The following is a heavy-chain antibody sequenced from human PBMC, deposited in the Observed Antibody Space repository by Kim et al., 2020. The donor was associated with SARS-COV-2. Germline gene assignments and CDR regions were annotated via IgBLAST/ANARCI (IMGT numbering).Heavy chain of an antibody. CDR1: GYTFTGYY. V-gene: IGHV1-2*02. CDR3: AREGIAVAGVNWFDP. J-gene: IGHJ5*02. Sequence: ASVKVSCKASGYTFTGYYMHWVRQAPGQGLEWMGWINPNSGGTNYAQKFQGRVTMTRDTSISTAYMELSRLRSDDTAVYYCAREGIAVAGVNWFDPWGQGTLVTVSS. CDR2: INPNSGGT. D-gene: IGHD6-19*01.